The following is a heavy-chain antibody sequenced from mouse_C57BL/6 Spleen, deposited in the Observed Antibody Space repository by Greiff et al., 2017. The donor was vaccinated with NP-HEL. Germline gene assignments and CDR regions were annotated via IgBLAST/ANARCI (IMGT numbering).Heavy chain of an antibody. CDR1: GFTFSSYA. CDR2: ISDGGSYT. CDR3: ARGGMVTTGAMDY. D-gene: IGHD2-2*01. Sequence: EVQGVESGGGLVKPGGSLKLSCAASGFTFSSYAMSWVRQTPEKRLEWVATISDGGSYTYYPDNVKGRFTISRDNAKNNLYLQMSHLKSEDTAMYYCARGGMVTTGAMDYWGQGTSVTVSS. V-gene: IGHV5-4*01. J-gene: IGHJ4*01.